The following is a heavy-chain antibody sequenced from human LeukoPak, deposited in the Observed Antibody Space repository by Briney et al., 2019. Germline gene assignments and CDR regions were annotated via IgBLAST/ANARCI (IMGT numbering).Heavy chain of an antibody. D-gene: IGHD3-3*01. CDR1: GFTFSSYA. Sequence: GGSLRLSCAASGFTFSSYAMSWVRQAPGKGLEWVSAISGSGGSTYYADSVKGRFTISRDNSKNTLYLQMNSLRAEDTAVYYCAKGVDFWSGYLGRGYYMDVWGKGTTVTVSS. CDR2: ISGSGGST. CDR3: AKGVDFWSGYLGRGYYMDV. V-gene: IGHV3-23*01. J-gene: IGHJ6*03.